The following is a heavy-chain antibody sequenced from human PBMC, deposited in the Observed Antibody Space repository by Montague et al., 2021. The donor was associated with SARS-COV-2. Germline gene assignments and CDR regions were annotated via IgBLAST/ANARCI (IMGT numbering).Heavy chain of an antibody. CDR2: IHHGGST. D-gene: IGHD3-10*01. Sequence: SETQSLTCAVHGGSFSTYSWNWIRQPPGKGLEWIGEIHHGGSTNYNPSLKSRVTISADTPKNQFSLKLTSVAAADTAVYYCARLGDGVVPSPILGVGPYYSYYYMDVWGKGTTVTVSS. V-gene: IGHV4-34*01. CDR3: ARLGDGVVPSPILGVGPYYSYYYMDV. CDR1: GGSFSTYS. J-gene: IGHJ6*03.